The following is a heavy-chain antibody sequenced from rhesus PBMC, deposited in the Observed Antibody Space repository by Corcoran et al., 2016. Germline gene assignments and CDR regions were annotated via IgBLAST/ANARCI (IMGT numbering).Heavy chain of an antibody. CDR2: ISNGGGST. CDR1: GFTFSSYG. J-gene: IGHJ3*01. V-gene: IGHV3S5*01. CDR3: AKDRDAFDF. Sequence: EVQLVESGGGLVQPGGSLRLSCVASGFTFSSYGMSWVRQAPGKGLEWVSYISNGGGSTYYADSVKGRFTISRDNSKNTLSLQMNSLRAEDTAVYYWAKDRDAFDFWGQGLRVTVSS.